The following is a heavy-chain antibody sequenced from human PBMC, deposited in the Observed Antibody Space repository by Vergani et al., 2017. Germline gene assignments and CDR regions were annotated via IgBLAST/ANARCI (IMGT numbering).Heavy chain of an antibody. D-gene: IGHD2-2*02. Sequence: EVQLVESGGGLVQPGGSLRLSCAASGFTVSSNYMSWVRQAPGKGLEWVSVIYSGGSTYYADSVKGRFTISRDNSKNTLYLQMNSLRAEDTAVYYCARVGCSSTSCYTSYYYYGMDVWGQGP. CDR1: GFTVSSNY. CDR2: IYSGGST. J-gene: IGHJ6*02. CDR3: ARVGCSSTSCYTSYYYYGMDV. V-gene: IGHV3-66*02.